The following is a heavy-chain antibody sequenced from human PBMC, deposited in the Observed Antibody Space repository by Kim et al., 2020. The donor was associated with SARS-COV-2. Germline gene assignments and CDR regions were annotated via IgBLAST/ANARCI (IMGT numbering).Heavy chain of an antibody. CDR1: GFTFSSYA. Sequence: GGSLRLSCAASGFTFSSYAMSWVRQAPGKGLEWVSAISGSGGSTYYADSVKGRFTISRDNSKSTLYLQMNSLRAEDTAVYYCAKTFKVATSYFDYWGQGTQVTVSS. D-gene: IGHD5-12*01. J-gene: IGHJ4*02. CDR3: AKTFKVATSYFDY. V-gene: IGHV3-23*01. CDR2: ISGSGGST.